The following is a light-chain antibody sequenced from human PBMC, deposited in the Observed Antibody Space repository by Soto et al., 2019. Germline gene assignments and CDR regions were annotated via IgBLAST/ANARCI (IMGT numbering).Light chain of an antibody. CDR3: QQRTNWPWT. CDR1: KSVGGD. Sequence: DSVLTQSPATRSLTPGQGASLSCRASKSVGGDLVWYQQHPGQAPRLLIYNASNRATGIPPRFSGSGSGTDFTLTISSLEPEDFAVYYCQQRTNWPWTFGQGTKVDI. CDR2: NAS. V-gene: IGKV3-11*01. J-gene: IGKJ1*01.